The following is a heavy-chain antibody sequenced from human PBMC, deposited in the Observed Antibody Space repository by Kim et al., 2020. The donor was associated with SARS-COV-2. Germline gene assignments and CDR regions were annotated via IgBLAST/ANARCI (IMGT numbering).Heavy chain of an antibody. CDR1: GFTFSSYT. CDR3: ARTTATYPDAFDI. Sequence: GGSLRLSCAASGFTFSSYTMNWVRQAPGKGLEWISNISSSSSSIYYADSVKARFTISRDNAKNSLYLQMNSLRDEDTAVYYCARTTATYPDAFDIWGQGTMVTVSS. J-gene: IGHJ3*02. V-gene: IGHV3-48*02. D-gene: IGHD4-17*01. CDR2: ISSSSSSI.